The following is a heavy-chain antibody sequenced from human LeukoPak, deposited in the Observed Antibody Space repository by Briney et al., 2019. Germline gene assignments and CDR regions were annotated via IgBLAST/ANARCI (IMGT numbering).Heavy chain of an antibody. V-gene: IGHV1-69*08. CDR3: ARVNLRGSNYNWFDP. D-gene: IGHD3-10*01. J-gene: IGHJ5*02. CDR2: ITPVINTA. Sequence: VASVTVSCKTSGGTFLSHTFSWVRQAPGQGLEWMGKITPVINTANYAQTFQGRVSIYADKSTTTVYMDLSGLRPDDTAVYYCARVNLRGSNYNWFDPWGQGTRVTVSS. CDR1: GGTFLSHT.